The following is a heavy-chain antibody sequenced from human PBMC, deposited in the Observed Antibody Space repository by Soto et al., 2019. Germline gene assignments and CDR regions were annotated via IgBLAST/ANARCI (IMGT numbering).Heavy chain of an antibody. J-gene: IGHJ4*02. CDR3: AKRTSGTTWGESDY. CDR2: ISGYSGNA. D-gene: IGHD4-17*01. CDR1: GYIFSDYG. V-gene: IGHV1-18*04. Sequence: QVQVMQSGAEVKKPGDSVKVSCKTSGYIFSDYGINWVRQAPGQGLEWMGWISGYSGNANLAQKFQGRVTMTTEKSTRTTYMELRRLRSEDTAVYYCAKRTSGTTWGESDYWGQGTLVTVSS.